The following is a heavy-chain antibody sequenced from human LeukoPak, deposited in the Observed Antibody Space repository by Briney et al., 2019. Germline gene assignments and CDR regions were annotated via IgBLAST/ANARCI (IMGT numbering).Heavy chain of an antibody. V-gene: IGHV3-49*04. Sequence: GGSLRLSCTASGFTFGDYAMSWVRQAPGKGLEWVGFIRSKAYGGITEYAASVKGRFTISRDDSKSIAYLQMNSLKTEDTAVYYCTKHDSSGYYQTEYFQHWGQGTLVTVSS. CDR1: GFTFGDYA. J-gene: IGHJ1*01. CDR3: TKHDSSGYYQTEYFQH. D-gene: IGHD3-22*01. CDR2: IRSKAYGGIT.